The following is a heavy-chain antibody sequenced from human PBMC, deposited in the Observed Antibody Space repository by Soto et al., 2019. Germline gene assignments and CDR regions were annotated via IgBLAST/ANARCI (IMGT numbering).Heavy chain of an antibody. CDR2: IYYSGSI. CDR3: ARDKITGLFDY. D-gene: IGHD2-8*02. Sequence: SETLSLTCTVSRDSISSSAYYWSWIRQPPGKGLEWIGSIYYSGSIYYNPSLKSRVTISVDTSKNQFSLKLSSVTAADTAVYYCARDKITGLFDYWGQGTLVTVSS. CDR1: RDSISSSAYY. V-gene: IGHV4-30-4*08. J-gene: IGHJ4*02.